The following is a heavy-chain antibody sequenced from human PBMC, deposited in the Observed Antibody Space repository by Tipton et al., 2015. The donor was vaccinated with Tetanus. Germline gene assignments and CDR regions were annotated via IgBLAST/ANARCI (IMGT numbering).Heavy chain of an antibody. CDR1: GGSVSSGSYY. J-gene: IGHJ4*02. CDR2: ILYGAST. CDR3: ARANNEFPKKGPLDY. Sequence: TLSLTCTVFGGSVSSGSYYWAWIRQPPGKGLEYIGYILYGASTHYNPSLKSRVTVSADPSQNQFSLKLSSVTAADTAVYYCARANNEFPKKGPLDYWGQGALVIVSS. V-gene: IGHV4-61*01. D-gene: IGHD1-1*01.